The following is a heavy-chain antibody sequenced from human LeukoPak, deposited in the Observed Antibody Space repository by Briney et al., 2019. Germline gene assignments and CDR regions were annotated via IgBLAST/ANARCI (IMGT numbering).Heavy chain of an antibody. V-gene: IGHV5-51*01. Sequence: GESLKISCKGSGYSFTSYGIGWVRQMPGKGLEWMGIIYPGDSDTRYSPSFQGQVTISADKSISTAYLQWSSLKASDTAMYYCARAPDITMVRGVIITVYFDYWGQGTPVTVSS. CDR1: GYSFTSYG. D-gene: IGHD3-10*01. CDR3: ARAPDITMVRGVIITVYFDY. CDR2: IYPGDSDT. J-gene: IGHJ4*02.